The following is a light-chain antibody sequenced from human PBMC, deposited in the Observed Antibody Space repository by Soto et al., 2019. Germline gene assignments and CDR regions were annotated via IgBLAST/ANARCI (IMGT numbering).Light chain of an antibody. Sequence: QSALTQPASVSGSPGQSITISCTGTSSDVGDYNYVSWYQQHPGKAPKLMIYEVSNRPSGVSNRFSGSKSGNTASLTISGLQAEDEADYYCSSYTSSSFVVFGGGTK. CDR1: SSDVGDYNY. CDR2: EVS. V-gene: IGLV2-14*01. CDR3: SSYTSSSFVV. J-gene: IGLJ2*01.